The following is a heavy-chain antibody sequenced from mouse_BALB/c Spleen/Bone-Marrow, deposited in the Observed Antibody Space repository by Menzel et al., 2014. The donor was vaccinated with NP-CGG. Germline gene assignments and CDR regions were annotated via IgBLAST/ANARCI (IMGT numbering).Heavy chain of an antibody. CDR1: GYIFXSYT. D-gene: IGHD1-1*01. CDR3: AREGTYYAYFDY. Sequence: QVQLQQSAAELARPGASVKLSCKASGYIFXSYTIQWIKQRPGQSLEWIGYINPSIGFTEYNQKFKDKTTLTADTSSSTTYMQLSSLTSEDSAVYYCAREGTYYAYFDYWGQGTTFTVSS. CDR2: INPSIGFT. J-gene: IGHJ2*01. V-gene: IGHV1-4*02.